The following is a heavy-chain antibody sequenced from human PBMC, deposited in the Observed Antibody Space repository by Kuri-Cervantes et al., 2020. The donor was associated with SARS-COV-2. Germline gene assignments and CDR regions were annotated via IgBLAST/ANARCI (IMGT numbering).Heavy chain of an antibody. CDR3: AREGYDMSDAFDI. D-gene: IGHD3-9*01. J-gene: IGHJ3*02. CDR2: ISYDGSNK. V-gene: IGHV3-30-3*01. Sequence: LSLTCAASGFTFSSYAMHWVRQAPGKGLEWVAVISYDGSNKYYADSVKGRFTISRDNFKNTLYLQMNSLRAEDTAVYYCAREGYDMSDAFDIWGQGTMVTVSS. CDR1: GFTFSSYA.